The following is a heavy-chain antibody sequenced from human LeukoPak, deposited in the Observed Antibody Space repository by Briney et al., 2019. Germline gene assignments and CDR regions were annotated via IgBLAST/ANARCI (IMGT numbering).Heavy chain of an antibody. CDR3: ARAKLAAAVPGY. D-gene: IGHD6-13*01. J-gene: IGHJ4*02. CDR2: IKQDGSEK. V-gene: IGHV3-7*03. CDR1: GFTFSNLW. Sequence: GGSLRLSCAASGFTFSNLWMSWVRQAPGKGLEWVANIKQDGSEKYYVDSVKGRFTISRDNAKNSLYLQMSSLRAEDTAVYYCARAKLAAAVPGYWGQGTLVTVSS.